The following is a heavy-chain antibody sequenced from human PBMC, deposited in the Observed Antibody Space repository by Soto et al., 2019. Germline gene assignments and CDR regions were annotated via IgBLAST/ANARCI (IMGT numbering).Heavy chain of an antibody. CDR3: ARSRIWFGTCFDY. D-gene: IGHD3-10*01. J-gene: IGHJ4*02. V-gene: IGHV3-7*05. CDR1: GFTFSSYW. Sequence: GGSLRLSCAASGFTFSSYWMSCVRQAPGKGLEWVANIKQDGSEKYYVDSVKGRFTISRDNAKNSLYLQMNSLRAEDTAVYYCARSRIWFGTCFDYWREGTLFTVSS. CDR2: IKQDGSEK.